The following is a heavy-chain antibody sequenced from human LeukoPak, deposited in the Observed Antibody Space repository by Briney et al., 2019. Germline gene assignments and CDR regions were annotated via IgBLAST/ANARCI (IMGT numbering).Heavy chain of an antibody. CDR3: AKGPDYYGSGSYYSYFDY. V-gene: IGHV3-9*01. CDR2: ISWNSGSI. CDR1: GFTFDDYA. D-gene: IGHD3-10*01. J-gene: IGHJ4*02. Sequence: GRSLRLSCAASGFTFDDYAMHWVRHAPGKGLEWVSGISWNSGSIGYADSVKGRFTISRDNAKNSLYLQMNSLRAEDTALYYCAKGPDYYGSGSYYSYFDYWGQGTLVTVSS.